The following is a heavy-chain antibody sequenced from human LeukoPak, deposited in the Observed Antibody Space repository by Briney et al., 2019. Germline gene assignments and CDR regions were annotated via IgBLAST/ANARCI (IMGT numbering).Heavy chain of an antibody. J-gene: IGHJ3*02. V-gene: IGHV4-39*01. CDR2: IYDSGTT. D-gene: IGHD5-12*01. Sequence: SETLSLTCTVSGDSTSSSTYYWDWIRQAPGKALEWIGNIYDSGTTHYNPSLKSRVTISGDTSKDQFSLKLNSVTAADTAIYYCATHRRSGSGGSENAFEIWGQGTMVTVSS. CDR1: GDSTSSSTYY. CDR3: ATHRRSGSGGSENAFEI.